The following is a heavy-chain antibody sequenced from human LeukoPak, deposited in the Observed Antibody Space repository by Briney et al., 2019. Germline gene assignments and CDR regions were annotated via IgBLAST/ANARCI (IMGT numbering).Heavy chain of an antibody. J-gene: IGHJ4*02. CDR2: ISSSSSYT. D-gene: IGHD6-13*01. Sequence: GGSLGLSCAASGFTFSDYYMSWIRQAPGKGLEWVSYISSSSSYTNYADSVKGRFTISRKNAKNPLYLQMNSLRAEDTAVYYCARPAVGRAAAGNRDYYFDYWGQGTLVTVSS. V-gene: IGHV3-11*03. CDR1: GFTFSDYY. CDR3: ARPAVGRAAAGNRDYYFDY.